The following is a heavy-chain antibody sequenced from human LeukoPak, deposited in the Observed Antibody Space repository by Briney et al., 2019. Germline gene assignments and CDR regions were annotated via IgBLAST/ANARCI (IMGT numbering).Heavy chain of an antibody. V-gene: IGHV4-30-2*01. CDR1: GGSISGGGYS. D-gene: IGHD3-22*01. CDR3: ARVPYDSSGYYYDY. CDR2: IYHSGST. J-gene: IGHJ4*02. Sequence: SETLSLTCAVSGGSISGGGYSWSWIRQPPGKGLEWIGYIYHSGSTYYNPSLKSRVTISVDRSKNQFSLKLSSVTAADTAVYYCARVPYDSSGYYYDYWGQGTLVTVSS.